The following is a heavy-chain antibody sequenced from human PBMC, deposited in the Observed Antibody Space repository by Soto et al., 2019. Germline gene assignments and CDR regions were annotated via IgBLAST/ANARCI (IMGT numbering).Heavy chain of an antibody. V-gene: IGHV1-69*13. Sequence: ASVKVSCKASGGPFSSYAISWVRQAPGQGLEWMGGIIPIFGTANYAQKFQGRVTITADESTSTAYMELSSLRSEDTAVYYCARGAVAGRNYYFDYWGQGTLVTVSS. CDR2: IIPIFGTA. J-gene: IGHJ4*02. CDR3: ARGAVAGRNYYFDY. D-gene: IGHD6-19*01. CDR1: GGPFSSYA.